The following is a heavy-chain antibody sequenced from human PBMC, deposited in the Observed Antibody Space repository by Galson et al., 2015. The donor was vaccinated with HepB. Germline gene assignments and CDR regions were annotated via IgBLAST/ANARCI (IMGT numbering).Heavy chain of an antibody. CDR2: INNSRSYT. V-gene: IGHV3-11*06. CDR3: AREAFSALFDP. CDR1: GFTFSDYY. J-gene: IGHJ5*02. Sequence: SLRLSCAASGFTFSDYYMSWVRQAPGKGLEWVSNINNSRSYTNYADSVKGRFTISRDNAKNSLYLQMNSLRAEDTAVYYCAREAFSALFDPSGHRTLGTASS.